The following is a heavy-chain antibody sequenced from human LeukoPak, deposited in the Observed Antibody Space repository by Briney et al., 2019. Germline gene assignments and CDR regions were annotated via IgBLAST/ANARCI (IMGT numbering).Heavy chain of an antibody. CDR3: ARGRWFDP. J-gene: IGHJ5*02. Sequence: SETLSLTCAVYGGSFSGYSWSWIRQPPGKGLEWIGEINHSGSTNYNPSLKSRVTTSVDTSKNQFSLKLSSVTAADTAVYYCARGRWFDPWGQGTLVTVSS. CDR2: INHSGST. V-gene: IGHV4-34*01. CDR1: GGSFSGYS.